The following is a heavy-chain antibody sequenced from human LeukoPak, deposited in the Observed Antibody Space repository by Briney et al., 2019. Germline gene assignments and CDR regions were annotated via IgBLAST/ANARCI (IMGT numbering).Heavy chain of an antibody. Sequence: PGRSLRLSCAASGFTFSSYAMSWVRQAPGKGLEWVSAISGSGGSTYYADSVKGRFTISRDNSKNTLYLQMNSLRAEDTAVYYCAKAPPNVLLWFGELLSVFDYWGQGTLVTVSS. J-gene: IGHJ4*02. CDR3: AKAPPNVLLWFGELLSVFDY. CDR2: ISGSGGST. D-gene: IGHD3-10*01. V-gene: IGHV3-23*01. CDR1: GFTFSSYA.